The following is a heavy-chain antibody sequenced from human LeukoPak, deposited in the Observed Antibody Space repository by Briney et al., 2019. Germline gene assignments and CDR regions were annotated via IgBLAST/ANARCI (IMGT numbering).Heavy chain of an antibody. CDR2: MNPNSGNT. V-gene: IGHV1-8*03. J-gene: IGHJ3*02. CDR1: GYTFISYD. CDR3: ARGRYSSGWYYAFDI. D-gene: IGHD6-19*01. Sequence: ASVKVSCKASGYTFISYDINWVRQVTGQGLEWMGWMNPNSGNTGYAQKFQGRVTITRNTSISTAFMELSSLRSEDTAVYYCARGRYSSGWYYAFDIWGQGTMVTVSS.